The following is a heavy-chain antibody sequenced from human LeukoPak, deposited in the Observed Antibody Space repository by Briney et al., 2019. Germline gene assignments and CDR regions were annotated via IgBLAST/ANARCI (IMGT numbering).Heavy chain of an antibody. CDR1: GYTFTNYG. D-gene: IGHD3-22*01. V-gene: IGHV1-18*01. J-gene: IGHJ4*02. Sequence: GASVKVSCKASGYTFTNYGISWVRQAPGQGLEWMGWISPYSGNTEYAQKFQGRVTMTTDTSTSTAYMELRSLRSDDTAVYYCARDPGGYYDSSGYYEDDYWGQGTLVTVSS. CDR3: ARDPGGYYDSSGYYEDDY. CDR2: ISPYSGNT.